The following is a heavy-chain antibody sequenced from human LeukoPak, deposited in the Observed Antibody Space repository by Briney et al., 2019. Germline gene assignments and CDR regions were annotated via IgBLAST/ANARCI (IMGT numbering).Heavy chain of an antibody. J-gene: IGHJ4*02. V-gene: IGHV1-69*04. Sequence: SVKVSCKASGGTFSSYAISWVRQAPGQGLEWMGRIIPILGIANYAQKFQGRVTITADKSASTAYMELSSLRSEDTAVYYCARAKAVAGTGGDYWGQGTLVTVSS. CDR2: IIPILGIA. D-gene: IGHD6-19*01. CDR3: ARAKAVAGTGGDY. CDR1: GGTFSSYA.